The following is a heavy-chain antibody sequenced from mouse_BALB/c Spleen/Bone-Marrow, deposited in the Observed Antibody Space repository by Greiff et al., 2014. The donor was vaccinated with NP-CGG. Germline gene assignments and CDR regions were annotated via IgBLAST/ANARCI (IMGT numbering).Heavy chain of an antibody. D-gene: IGHD1-1*01. CDR2: IRNKANGYTT. Sequence: EVMLVESGGGLVQPGGSLGLSCATSGFTFTDYYMSWVRQPPGKALEWLAFIRNKANGYTTEYSASVKGRFTISRDNSQSIPYLQMNTLRAEDSATYYCARDGSSFYWYFDVWGAGTTVTVSS. V-gene: IGHV7-3*02. CDR3: ARDGSSFYWYFDV. J-gene: IGHJ1*01. CDR1: GFTFTDYY.